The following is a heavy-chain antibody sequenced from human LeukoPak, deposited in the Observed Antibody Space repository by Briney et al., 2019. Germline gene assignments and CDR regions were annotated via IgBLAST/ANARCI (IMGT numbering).Heavy chain of an antibody. CDR1: GYTFTSYY. J-gene: IGHJ3*02. V-gene: IGHV1-46*01. D-gene: IGHD1-7*01. CDR3: ARDRFPGTSIVDAFDI. CDR2: INPSGGST. Sequence: GASVKVSCKASGYTFTSYYMHWVRQAPGQGLEWMGIINPSGGSTRYAQKFQGRVTMTRDTSTSTVYMELSSLRSEATAVYYCARDRFPGTSIVDAFDIWGQGTMVTVSS.